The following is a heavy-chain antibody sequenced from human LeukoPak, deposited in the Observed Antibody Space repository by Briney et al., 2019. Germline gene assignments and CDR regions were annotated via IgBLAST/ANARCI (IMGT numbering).Heavy chain of an antibody. J-gene: IGHJ3*02. CDR3: ARVGGYSSSWYNAFDI. CDR2: IIPIFGTA. CDR1: GGTFSSYA. D-gene: IGHD6-13*01. Sequence: ASVKVSCKASGGTFSSYAISWVRQATGQGLEWMGGIIPIFGTANYAQKFQGRVTITADESTSTAYMELSSLRSEDTAVYYCARVGGYSSSWYNAFDIWGQGTMVTVSS. V-gene: IGHV1-69*13.